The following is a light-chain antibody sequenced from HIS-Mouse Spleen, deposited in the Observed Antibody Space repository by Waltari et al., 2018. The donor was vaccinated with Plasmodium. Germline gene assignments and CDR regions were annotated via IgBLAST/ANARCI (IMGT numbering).Light chain of an antibody. CDR2: KAS. Sequence: DIQMTQSPSTLSASVGNIATITCRASQSISSWLAWYQQKPGKAPKLLIYKASSLESGVPSRFSGSGSGTEFTLTISSLQPDDFATYYCQQYNSYSWTFGQGTKVEIK. V-gene: IGKV1-5*03. J-gene: IGKJ1*01. CDR3: QQYNSYSWT. CDR1: QSISSW.